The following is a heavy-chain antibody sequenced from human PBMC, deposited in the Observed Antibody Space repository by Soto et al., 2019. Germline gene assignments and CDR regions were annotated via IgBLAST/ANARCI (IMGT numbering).Heavy chain of an antibody. V-gene: IGHV3-11*06. Sequence: QVHLVESRGGLVKPGGSLRLSCATSGFPVSDYYMSWIRQAPGKGLEWLSHISPKSTYTNYADSVKGRFTISRDNTKSSLFLQMNSLGVEDTAVYYCARGGGGGLFEHWGQGVLVTVSS. D-gene: IGHD2-21*01. CDR2: ISPKSTYT. CDR1: GFPVSDYY. J-gene: IGHJ4*02. CDR3: ARGGGGGLFEH.